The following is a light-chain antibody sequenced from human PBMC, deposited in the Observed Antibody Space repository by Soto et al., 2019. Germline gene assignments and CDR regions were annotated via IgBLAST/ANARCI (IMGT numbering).Light chain of an antibody. CDR3: QHRANWPPSFT. CDR1: QSVGNF. CDR2: DVS. Sequence: EVVLTQSPATLSLSPRARATLSCRASQSVGNFLAWYQQKPGQAPRLLIYDVSNRSTGIPARFGGSGSGTDFTLTIRNLEPEDFAVYYCQHRANWPPSFTFGGGTRV. J-gene: IGKJ4*01. V-gene: IGKV3-11*01.